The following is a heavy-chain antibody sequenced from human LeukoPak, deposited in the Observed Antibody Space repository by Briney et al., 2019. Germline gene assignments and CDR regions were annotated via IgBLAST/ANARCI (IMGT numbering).Heavy chain of an antibody. J-gene: IGHJ4*02. Sequence: PGGSLRLSCAASGFTFSSYWMHWVRQAPGKGLVGVSRINSDGSSTSYADSVKGRFTISRDNAKNTLYLQMNSLRAEDTAVYYCARVSGASYYDFWSGYYPPPYYFGYWGQGTLVTVSS. D-gene: IGHD3-3*01. CDR2: INSDGSST. V-gene: IGHV3-74*01. CDR3: ARVSGASYYDFWSGYYPPPYYFGY. CDR1: GFTFSSYW.